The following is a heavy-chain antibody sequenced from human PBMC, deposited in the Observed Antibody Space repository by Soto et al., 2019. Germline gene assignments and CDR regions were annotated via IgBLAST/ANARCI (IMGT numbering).Heavy chain of an antibody. Sequence: EVQLVESGGGLVKPGGSLRLSCAASGITFSKAWMNWVRQSPGKGLEWVGRIKSKSDGGTTDYAAPVKGRFTISRDDSNHTLCLQMNSLKTEDTAVYYCTTNFYSDYGMDVWGQGTTVTVSS. J-gene: IGHJ6*02. CDR1: GITFSKAW. CDR2: IKSKSDGGTT. V-gene: IGHV3-15*01. CDR3: TTNFYSDYGMDV. D-gene: IGHD4-4*01.